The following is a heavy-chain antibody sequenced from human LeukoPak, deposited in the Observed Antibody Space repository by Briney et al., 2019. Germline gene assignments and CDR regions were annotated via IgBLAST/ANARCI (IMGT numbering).Heavy chain of an antibody. Sequence: SQTLSLTWTVSGGSISSGSYYWSWIRRPAGKGLDWIGRIYTSGSTNYNPSLKRRVTISVDTSKNQFSLKLRSVTAADTAVYYCARNDYYDSSGYYWGQGTLVTVSS. D-gene: IGHD3-22*01. CDR3: ARNDYYDSSGYY. CDR1: GGSISSGSYY. J-gene: IGHJ4*02. V-gene: IGHV4-61*02. CDR2: IYTSGST.